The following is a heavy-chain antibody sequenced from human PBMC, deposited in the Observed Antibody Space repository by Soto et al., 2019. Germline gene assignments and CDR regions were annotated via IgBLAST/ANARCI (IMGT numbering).Heavy chain of an antibody. CDR1: XXSXXXGGYY. Sequence: LSLXXXVXXXSXXXGGYYWTXIRQHPGKGREWIGYNYYSGITYYNPSLKSRVTISLDTSKNQFSLKLSSVTAADTAVYYCARGSSIAGLYYGMDVWGQGTTVTVSS. CDR3: ARGSSIAGLYYGMDV. J-gene: IGHJ6*02. D-gene: IGHD6-6*01. V-gene: IGHV4-31*02. CDR2: NYYSGIT.